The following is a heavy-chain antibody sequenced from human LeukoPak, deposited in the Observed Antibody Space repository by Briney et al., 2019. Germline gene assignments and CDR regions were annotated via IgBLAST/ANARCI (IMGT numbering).Heavy chain of an antibody. CDR2: IYYSGST. J-gene: IGHJ5*02. CDR1: GGSISSSSYY. D-gene: IGHD4-17*01. Sequence: PSETLSLTCTVSGGSISSSSYYWGWIRQPPGKGLGWIGSIYYSGSTYYNPSLKSRVTISVDTSKNQFSLKLSSVTAADTAVYYCARHWAPDDYGYNWFDPWGQGTLVTVSS. V-gene: IGHV4-39*01. CDR3: ARHWAPDDYGYNWFDP.